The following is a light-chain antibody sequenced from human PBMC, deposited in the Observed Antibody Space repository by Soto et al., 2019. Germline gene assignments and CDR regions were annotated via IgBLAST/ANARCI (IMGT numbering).Light chain of an antibody. CDR3: QHRHSYPVT. CDR2: TAS. Sequence: DIQLTQSPSFLSASVGDRVTITCRASQDISNYLAWYQQKAGKAPKLLIHTASTLQNGVPSRFSGSGSGKKFPPTISSLQPEDLATYYCQHRHSYPVTFGGGTNVEIK. V-gene: IGKV1-9*01. J-gene: IGKJ4*01. CDR1: QDISNY.